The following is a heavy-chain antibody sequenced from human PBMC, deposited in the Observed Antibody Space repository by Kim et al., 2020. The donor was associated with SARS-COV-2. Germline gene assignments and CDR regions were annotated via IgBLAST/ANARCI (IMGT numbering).Heavy chain of an antibody. D-gene: IGHD3-9*01. CDR1: GGSISSGDYY. V-gene: IGHV4-30-4*01. CDR3: ASERRYFDWLPRANWFDP. CDR2: IYYSGST. Sequence: SETLSLTCTVSGGSISSGDYYWSWIRQPPGKGLEWIGYIYYSGSTYYNPSLKSRVTISVDTSKNQFSLKLSSVTAADTAVYYCASERRYFDWLPRANWFDPWGQGTLVTVSS. J-gene: IGHJ5*02.